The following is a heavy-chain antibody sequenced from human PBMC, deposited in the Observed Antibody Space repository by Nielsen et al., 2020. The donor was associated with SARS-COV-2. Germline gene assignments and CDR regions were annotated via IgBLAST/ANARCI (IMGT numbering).Heavy chain of an antibody. D-gene: IGHD3-22*01. CDR3: ARAPITMIVVVNAFDI. CDR2: IYHSGST. CDR1: GGSLSSGGYS. V-gene: IGHV4-30-2*01. Sequence: SQTLSLTCAVSGGSLSSGGYSWSWIRQPPGKGLEWIGYIYHSGSTYYNPSFKSRVTISVDRSKNQFSLKLSSVTAADTAVYYCARAPITMIVVVNAFDIWGQGTMVTVSS. J-gene: IGHJ3*02.